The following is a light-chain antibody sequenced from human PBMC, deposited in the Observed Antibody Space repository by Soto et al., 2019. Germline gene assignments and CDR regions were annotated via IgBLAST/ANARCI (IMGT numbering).Light chain of an antibody. CDR1: SGYSNYK. V-gene: IGLV9-49*01. J-gene: IGLJ2*01. CDR3: GADHGSGSNFVLV. CDR2: VGTGEIVG. Sequence: QTVLTQPPSASASLGASVTLTCTLSSGYSNYKVDWYQQRPGKGPRFVMRVGTGEIVGSKGDGIPDRFSVLGSGLNRYLTIKNIQEEDESDYHCGADHGSGSNFVLVFGGGTKLTVL.